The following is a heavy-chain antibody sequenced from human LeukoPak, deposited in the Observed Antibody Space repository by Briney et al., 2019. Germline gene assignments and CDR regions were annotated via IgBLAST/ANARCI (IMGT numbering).Heavy chain of an antibody. CDR1: GFTVSTYY. CDR3: ARGLGYCTSTTCLLPFDY. J-gene: IGHJ4*02. D-gene: IGHD2-2*01. V-gene: IGHV3-53*01. CDR2: IYSAGST. Sequence: GGSLRLSCAASGFTVSTYYMTWVRQAPGKGLECVSVIYSAGSTYYADSVKGRFTVSRDNSKNTLYLQMNSLRAEDTAMYYCARGLGYCTSTTCLLPFDYWGQGTLVTVSS.